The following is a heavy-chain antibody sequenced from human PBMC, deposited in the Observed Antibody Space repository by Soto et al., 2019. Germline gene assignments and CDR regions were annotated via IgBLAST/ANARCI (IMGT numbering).Heavy chain of an antibody. J-gene: IGHJ4*02. V-gene: IGHV4-30-2*01. D-gene: IGHD2-2*02. Sequence: SETLSLTCAVSGGSISSGGYSWSWVRQPPGKGLEGIGYIYHSGSTYYHPSLKSRVTISVDRSKNQISLKLSSVTAADTAVYYCARALLGYCSSTSCYTPLFDYWGQGTLVTVSS. CDR3: ARALLGYCSSTSCYTPLFDY. CDR1: GGSISSGGYS. CDR2: IYHSGST.